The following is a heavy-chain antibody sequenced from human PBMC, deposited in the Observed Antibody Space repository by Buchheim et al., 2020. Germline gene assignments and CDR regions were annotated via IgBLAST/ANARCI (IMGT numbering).Heavy chain of an antibody. CDR1: GGSISSGGYS. D-gene: IGHD3-10*01. Sequence: QLQLQESGSGLVKPSQTLSLTCAVSGGSISSGGYSWSWIRQPPGKGLEWIGYIYHSGSTYQNPSLKSRVTISVDRSKNQFSLKLSSVTAADTAVYYCARGGLYGAYGSGSYAHFDYWGQGTL. J-gene: IGHJ4*02. V-gene: IGHV4-30-2*01. CDR2: IYHSGST. CDR3: ARGGLYGAYGSGSYAHFDY.